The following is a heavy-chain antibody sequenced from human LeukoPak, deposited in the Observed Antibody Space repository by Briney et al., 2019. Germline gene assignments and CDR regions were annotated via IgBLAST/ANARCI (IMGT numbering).Heavy chain of an antibody. CDR2: IFSNDEK. J-gene: IGHJ5*02. Sequence: SGPTLVNPTETLTLTCTASGFSLSNARMGVSWIRQPPGKALEWLSHIFSNDEKSYSTSLKSRLTISKDTSKSQVVLTMTNMDPVDTATYYCARTVTYYYDSSWFDPWGQGTLVTVSS. CDR3: ARTVTYYYDSSWFDP. D-gene: IGHD3-22*01. CDR1: GFSLSNARMG. V-gene: IGHV2-26*01.